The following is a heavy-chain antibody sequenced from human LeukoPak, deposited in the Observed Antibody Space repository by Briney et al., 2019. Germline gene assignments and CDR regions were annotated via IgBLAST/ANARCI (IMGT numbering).Heavy chain of an antibody. CDR1: GFTFRSYG. Sequence: PGGSLRLSCAASGFTFRSYGMHWVRQAPGKGLEWVAVISYDGINKYYADSVEGRFIISRDNSKNTLYLQMNSLRAEDTAVYYCARDAPEDIVVVTASYFDYWGQGTLVTVSS. D-gene: IGHD2-21*02. CDR3: ARDAPEDIVVVTASYFDY. V-gene: IGHV3-30*03. J-gene: IGHJ4*02. CDR2: ISYDGINK.